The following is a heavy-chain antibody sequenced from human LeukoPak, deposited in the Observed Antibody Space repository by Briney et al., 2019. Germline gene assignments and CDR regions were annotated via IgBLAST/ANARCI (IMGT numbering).Heavy chain of an antibody. Sequence: GGSLRLSCAASGFTFSSYGMHWVRQAPGKGLEWVAVIWYDGSNKYHADSVKGRFTISRDNSKNTLYVQMNSLRAEDTAVYYCARGKYYYDSSGYYYGDLLYYFDYWGQGTLVTVSS. J-gene: IGHJ4*02. CDR1: GFTFSSYG. CDR2: IWYDGSNK. V-gene: IGHV3-33*01. CDR3: ARGKYYYDSSGYYYGDLLYYFDY. D-gene: IGHD3-22*01.